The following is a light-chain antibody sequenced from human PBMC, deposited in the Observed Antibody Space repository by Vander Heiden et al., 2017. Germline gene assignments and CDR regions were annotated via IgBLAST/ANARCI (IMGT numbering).Light chain of an antibody. CDR2: RAS. CDR1: QSIHNW. CDR3: QQYSGLPYT. V-gene: IGKV1-5*03. Sequence: DIQMTQSPSTLSAFLRDTITISCRASQSIHNWLAWYQQRPGKAPKLLISRASTLESGITSRFNGAGTGTEFTLTITSLQADDFATYFCQQYSGLPYTFGQGTKVEMK. J-gene: IGKJ2*01.